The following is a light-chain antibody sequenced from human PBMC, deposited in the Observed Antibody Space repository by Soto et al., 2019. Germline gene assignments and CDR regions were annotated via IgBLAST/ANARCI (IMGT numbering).Light chain of an antibody. CDR2: GTS. V-gene: IGKV3-20*01. CDR1: QSVSSRS. Sequence: EMVVTQSPGTLSLSPGERATLSCRASQSVSSRSLAWYQQKPGQAPRLLIYGTSKRSTGIPDRFSGSGSGTDFTLTIIRLEPEDFALYYCQQYDRSPCTFGHWTKVAI. CDR3: QQYDRSPCT. J-gene: IGKJ1*01.